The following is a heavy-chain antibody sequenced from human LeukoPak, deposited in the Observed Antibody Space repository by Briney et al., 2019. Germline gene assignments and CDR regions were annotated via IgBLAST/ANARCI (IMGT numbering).Heavy chain of an antibody. CDR3: ARKIQLWLVYDY. Sequence: PGGSLRLSCAASGFTVSSNYMSWVRQAPGKGLVWVSVIYSGGSTYYADSVKGRFTISRDNSKNTLYLQMNSLRAEDTAVYYCARKIQLWLVYDYWGQGTLVTVSS. CDR2: IYSGGST. V-gene: IGHV3-66*01. D-gene: IGHD5-18*01. J-gene: IGHJ4*02. CDR1: GFTVSSNY.